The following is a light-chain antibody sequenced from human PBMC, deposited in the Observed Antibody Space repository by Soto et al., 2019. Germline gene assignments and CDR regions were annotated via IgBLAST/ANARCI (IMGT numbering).Light chain of an antibody. J-gene: IGKJ1*01. CDR1: QSVSSSY. V-gene: IGKV3-20*01. CDR2: GAF. CDR3: QQYGSAPRT. Sequence: DIVVTQSPATLSVSPGERATLSCRASQSVSSSYLAWYQQKPGQAPRLLISGAFNRATGVPGRFSGGGSGTDFTLTISRLEAEDFAVYYCQQYGSAPRTCGQGTKVDIK.